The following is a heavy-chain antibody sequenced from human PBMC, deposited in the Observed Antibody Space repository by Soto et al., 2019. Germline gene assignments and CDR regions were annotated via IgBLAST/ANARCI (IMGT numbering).Heavy chain of an antibody. Sequence: GGALRLSCAASGFPFGAYAMSWVRQAPGKAPEWVSTISVRCPPTYYADSVKARFAISRDNSKTTLSLQRDSLRAEDTAVYYCAGSYYGSGSYRPFAYWGQGTLVTVSS. D-gene: IGHD3-10*01. CDR3: AGSYYGSGSYRPFAY. CDR2: ISVRCPPT. CDR1: GFPFGAYA. J-gene: IGHJ4*02. V-gene: IGHV3-23*01.